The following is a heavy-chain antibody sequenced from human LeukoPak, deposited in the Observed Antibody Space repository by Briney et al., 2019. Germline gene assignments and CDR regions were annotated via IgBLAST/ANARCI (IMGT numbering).Heavy chain of an antibody. V-gene: IGHV3-33*01. D-gene: IGHD3-10*01. J-gene: IGHJ4*02. Sequence: PGGSLRLSCAASGFTFSDYGIHWVRQAPGKGLEWVAVLSPHGNYEYYADSVQGRFTISRDNAKNSLYLQMNSLRAEDTAVYYCARDAITTFDYWGQGTLVTVSS. CDR2: LSPHGNYE. CDR3: ARDAITTFDY. CDR1: GFTFSDYG.